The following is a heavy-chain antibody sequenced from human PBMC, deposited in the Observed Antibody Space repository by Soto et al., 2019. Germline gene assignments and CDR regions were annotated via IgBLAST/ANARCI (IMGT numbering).Heavy chain of an antibody. V-gene: IGHV3-7*01. CDR1: GFTFSSYW. CDR3: ARGGGSGDY. Sequence: ASVKVSCAASGFTFSSYWMSWVRQAPGKGLEWVANIKQDGSEKYYVDSVKGRFTISRDNAKNSLYLQMNSLRAEDTAVYYCARGGGSGDYWGQGTLVTVSS. J-gene: IGHJ4*02. D-gene: IGHD2-15*01. CDR2: IKQDGSEK.